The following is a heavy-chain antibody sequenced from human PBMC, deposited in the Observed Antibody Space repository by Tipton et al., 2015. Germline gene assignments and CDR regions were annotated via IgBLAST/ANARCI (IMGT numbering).Heavy chain of an antibody. CDR1: GDSISSSNW. V-gene: IGHV4-4*02. CDR2: IHHGGST. D-gene: IGHD3-10*01. Sequence: TLSLTCSVSGDSISSSNWWSWVRQPPGKGLEWIGEIHHGGSTNYNPSLKSRVTMSVDTSKNQFSLHLSSVTAADTAVYYCARGGYYYAWGRFDPWGQGTLVTVSS. CDR3: ARGGYYYAWGRFDP. J-gene: IGHJ5*02.